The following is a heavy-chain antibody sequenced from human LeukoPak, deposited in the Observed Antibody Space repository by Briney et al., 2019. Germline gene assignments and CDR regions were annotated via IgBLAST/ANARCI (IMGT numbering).Heavy chain of an antibody. CDR1: GYTFTAYN. D-gene: IGHD5-18*01. CDR2: INPNSGDT. Sequence: ASVKVSCKASGYTFTAYNIHWVRQAPGHGLEWMGRINPNSGDTKYAQRFQGRVTMTRATSISTAYMELSSLRSDYTAVFYCGRTWIEVWSPDFGYWGQGTLVTVSS. CDR3: GRTWIEVWSPDFGY. J-gene: IGHJ4*02. V-gene: IGHV1-2*06.